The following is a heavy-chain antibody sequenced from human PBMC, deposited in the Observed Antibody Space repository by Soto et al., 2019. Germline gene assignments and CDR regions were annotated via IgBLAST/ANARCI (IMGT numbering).Heavy chain of an antibody. Sequence: ASVKVSCKASGGTFSSYTISWVRQAPGQGLEWMGRISAYNGNTNYAQKLQGRVTMTTDTSTSTAYMELRSLRSDDTAVYYCAVTTEYYYYYYMDVWGKGTTVTVSS. V-gene: IGHV1-18*01. CDR1: GGTFSSYT. J-gene: IGHJ6*03. D-gene: IGHD4-17*01. CDR2: ISAYNGNT. CDR3: AVTTEYYYYYYMDV.